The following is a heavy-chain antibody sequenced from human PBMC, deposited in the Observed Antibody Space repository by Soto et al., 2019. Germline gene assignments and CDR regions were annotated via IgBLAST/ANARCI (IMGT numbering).Heavy chain of an antibody. CDR1: GFTFDDYT. Sequence: GGSLRLSCAASGFTFDDYTMHWVRQAPGKGLEWVSLISWDGGSTYYADSVKGRFTISRDNSKNSLYLQMNSLRTEDTALYYCAKDLGGYSGYDVRGGLDYWGQGTLVTVSS. D-gene: IGHD5-12*01. CDR3: AKDLGGYSGYDVRGGLDY. V-gene: IGHV3-43*01. CDR2: ISWDGGST. J-gene: IGHJ4*02.